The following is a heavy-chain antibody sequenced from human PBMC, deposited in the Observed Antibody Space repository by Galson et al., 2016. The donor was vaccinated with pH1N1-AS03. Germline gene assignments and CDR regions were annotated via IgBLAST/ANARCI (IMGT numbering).Heavy chain of an antibody. CDR2: IRKDGSDK. J-gene: IGHJ4*02. CDR1: GFTFNSYG. D-gene: IGHD5-18*01. V-gene: IGHV3-30*02. CDR3: AKDGGIEMQLWSLLDN. Sequence: SLRLSCAASGFTFNSYGMHWVRQAPGKGLDWVAFIRKDGSDKYYADSVKGRFTISRDNSKNTLYLQMNNVRAEDTAVYYCAKDGGIEMQLWSLLDNWGQGTLVTVPS.